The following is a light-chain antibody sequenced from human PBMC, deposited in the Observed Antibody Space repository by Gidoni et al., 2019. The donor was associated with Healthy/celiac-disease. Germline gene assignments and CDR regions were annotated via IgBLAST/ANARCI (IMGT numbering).Light chain of an antibody. CDR2: DAS. CDR1: QSVSSY. J-gene: IGKJ5*01. CDR3: QQRSNWPPIT. V-gene: IGKV3-11*01. Sequence: EIVLTQSPATLSLSPGERATLSCSASQSVSSYLAWYQQTPGQAPRLRIYDASNRATGIPARFSGSGSGTDFTLTISSLEPEDFAVYYCQQRSNWPPITFGQGTRLEIK.